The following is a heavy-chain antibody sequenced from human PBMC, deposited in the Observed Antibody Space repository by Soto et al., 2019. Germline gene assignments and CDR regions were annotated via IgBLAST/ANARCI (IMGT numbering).Heavy chain of an antibody. D-gene: IGHD3-22*01. Sequence: QMQLVQSGAEVKKPGTSVKVSCKASGYTFTGYYMHWVRQAPGQGLEWMGWINPNSGGTNYAQKFPGRVTKTRDTCISKAYMELSRLRSDDPAVYYCARGNYYDSSGYLYWGPGTLVTVSS. V-gene: IGHV1-2*02. CDR3: ARGNYYDSSGYLY. CDR2: INPNSGGT. J-gene: IGHJ4*02. CDR1: GYTFTGYY.